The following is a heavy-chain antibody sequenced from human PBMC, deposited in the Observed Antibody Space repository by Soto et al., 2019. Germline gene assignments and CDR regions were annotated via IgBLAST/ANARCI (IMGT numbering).Heavy chain of an antibody. CDR2: MQPSTGRT. CDR1: GYSFTSLD. D-gene: IGHD1-26*01. Sequence: ASVKVSCKASGYSFTSLDINWVRQTAGQGLEWMGWMQPSTGRTGYAQKFQGRVTMARDTSINTAYMELTTLTSDDTAFYYCARGVSAGVDYWGQGTLVTVSS. V-gene: IGHV1-8*01. J-gene: IGHJ4*02. CDR3: ARGVSAGVDY.